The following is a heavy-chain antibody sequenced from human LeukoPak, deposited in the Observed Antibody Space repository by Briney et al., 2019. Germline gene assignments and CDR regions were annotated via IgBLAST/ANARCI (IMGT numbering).Heavy chain of an antibody. J-gene: IGHJ4*02. V-gene: IGHV3-48*04. Sequence: GGSLRLSCAASGLTVSSNSMSWVRQAPGKGLEWVSYISSSGSTIYYADSVKGRFTISRDNAKNSLYLQMNSLRAEDTAVYYCARGPAASGYYDSRGRYGYFDYWGQGTLVTVSS. D-gene: IGHD3-22*01. CDR3: ARGPAASGYYDSRGRYGYFDY. CDR2: ISSSGSTI. CDR1: GLTVSSNS.